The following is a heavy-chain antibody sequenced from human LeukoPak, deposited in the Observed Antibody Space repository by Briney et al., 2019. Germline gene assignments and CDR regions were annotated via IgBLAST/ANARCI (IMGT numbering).Heavy chain of an antibody. CDR3: ARTTGTNRPLDY. Sequence: PGGSLRLSCAASGFTFSTYWMHWVRQAPGEGLVWVSRLNEDGSRTIYADSVKGRFTISRDNAKNTLYLQMNSLRAEDTALYYCARTTGTNRPLDYWGQGTLVTVSS. CDR2: LNEDGSRT. D-gene: IGHD7-27*01. J-gene: IGHJ4*02. V-gene: IGHV3-74*01. CDR1: GFTFSTYW.